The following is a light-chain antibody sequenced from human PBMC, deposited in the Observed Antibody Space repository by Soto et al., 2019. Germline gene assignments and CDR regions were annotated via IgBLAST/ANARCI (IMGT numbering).Light chain of an antibody. V-gene: IGLV2-14*01. Sequence: QSALTQPASVSGSPGQSITISCTGTSSDLGDYKYVSWYQQHPGKAPRLMIYEVNSRPSGVSNRFSGSKSGNTASLTISGLQAEDEADYYCSSYTTTSTRVFGTGTKLTVL. CDR1: SSDLGDYKY. CDR2: EVN. CDR3: SSYTTTSTRV. J-gene: IGLJ1*01.